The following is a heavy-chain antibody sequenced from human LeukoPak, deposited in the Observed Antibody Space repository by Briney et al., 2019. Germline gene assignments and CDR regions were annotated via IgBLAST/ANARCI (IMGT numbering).Heavy chain of an antibody. CDR1: GFIFSSYA. CDR3: PKTGYSSSWFLFDY. D-gene: IGHD6-13*01. V-gene: IGHV3-23*01. J-gene: IGHJ4*02. CDR2: ISGSGGST. Sequence: PGGSLRLSCAASGFIFSSYAMSWVRQAPGKGLEWVSAISGSGGSTYYADSVKGRFTISRDNSKNTLYLQMNSLRAEDTAVYYCPKTGYSSSWFLFDYWGQGTLVTVSS.